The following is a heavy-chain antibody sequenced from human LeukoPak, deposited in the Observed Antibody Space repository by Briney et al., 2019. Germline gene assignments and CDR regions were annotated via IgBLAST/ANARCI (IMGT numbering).Heavy chain of an antibody. CDR1: GFTFSSYS. CDR2: ISSSSSTI. D-gene: IGHD3-3*01. Sequence: GGSLRLSCAASGFTFSSYSMNWVRQAPGKGLEWVSYISSSSSTIYYADSVKGRFTISRDNAKNSLYLQMNSLRAEDTAVYYCARDLEGASASIFGVVIGCDYWGQGTLVTVSS. V-gene: IGHV3-48*04. CDR3: ARDLEGASASIFGVVIGCDY. J-gene: IGHJ4*02.